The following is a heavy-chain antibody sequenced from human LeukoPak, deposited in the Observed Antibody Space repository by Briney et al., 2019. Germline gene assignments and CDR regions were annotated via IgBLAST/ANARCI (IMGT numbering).Heavy chain of an antibody. CDR1: GGSISSSSYY. CDR2: IYYSGST. Sequence: SQTLSLTCTVSGGSISSSSYYWGWIRQPPGKGLEWIGSIYYSGSTYYNPSLKSRVTISVDTSKNQFSLKLSSVTAADTAVYYCARDGYYGSGRLGDYWGQGTLVTVSS. CDR3: ARDGYYGSGRLGDY. J-gene: IGHJ4*02. D-gene: IGHD3-10*01. V-gene: IGHV4-39*07.